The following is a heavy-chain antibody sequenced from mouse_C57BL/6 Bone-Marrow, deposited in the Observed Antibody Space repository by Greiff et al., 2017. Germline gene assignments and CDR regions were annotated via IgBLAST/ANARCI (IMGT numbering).Heavy chain of an antibody. D-gene: IGHD1-1*01. V-gene: IGHV1-85*01. CDR3: ARVEFDGSSGDWYFDV. J-gene: IGHJ1*03. Sequence: QVQLQQSGPELVKPGASVKLSCKASGYTFTSYDIHWVKQRPGQGLEWIGWIYPRDGSTKYKEKFKGKATLTVDTSSSTAYMELHSLTSEDSAVYFCARVEFDGSSGDWYFDVGGTGTTVTVSS. CDR2: IYPRDGST. CDR1: GYTFTSYD.